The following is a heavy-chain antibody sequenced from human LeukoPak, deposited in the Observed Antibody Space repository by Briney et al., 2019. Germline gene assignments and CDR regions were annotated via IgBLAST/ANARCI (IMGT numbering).Heavy chain of an antibody. D-gene: IGHD6-19*01. CDR3: ASGYSSGWYGGDYFDY. V-gene: IGHV4-39*07. J-gene: IGHJ4*02. Sequence: SETLSLTCTVSGGSVSSSSYYWGWIRQPPGKGLEWIGRLYTRGSTNYNPSLKSRVTMSVNTSKNQFSLKLSTVTAADTAVYYCASGYSSGWYGGDYFDYWGQGTLVTVSS. CDR2: LYTRGST. CDR1: GGSVSSSSYY.